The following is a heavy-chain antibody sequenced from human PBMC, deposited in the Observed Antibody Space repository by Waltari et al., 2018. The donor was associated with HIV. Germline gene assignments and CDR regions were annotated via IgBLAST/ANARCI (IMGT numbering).Heavy chain of an antibody. CDR1: GGSISSYY. Sequence: QVQLQESGPGLVKPSETLSLTCTVSGGSISSYYWSWIRQPAGKGLEWIGRIYTSGSTNYNPSLKSRVTMSVDTAKNQCSLKLSSVTAADTAVYYCARDLYYYGSGSRSASAFDIWGQGTMVTVSS. D-gene: IGHD3-10*01. V-gene: IGHV4-4*07. J-gene: IGHJ3*02. CDR2: IYTSGST. CDR3: ARDLYYYGSGSRSASAFDI.